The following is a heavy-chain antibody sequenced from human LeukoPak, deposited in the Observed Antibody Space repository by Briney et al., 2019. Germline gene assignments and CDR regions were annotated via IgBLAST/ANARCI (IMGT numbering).Heavy chain of an antibody. CDR2: THYSGST. CDR1: GGSISSYY. V-gene: IGHV4-59*12. Sequence: SETLSLTCTVSGGSISSYYWSWIRQPPGKGLEWIGYTHYSGSTYYNPSLKSRITISLDTSKNQFSLKLISVTAADTAVYYCARDRDHYFFDYWGQGTLVTVSS. CDR3: ARDRDHYFFDY. D-gene: IGHD1-14*01. J-gene: IGHJ4*02.